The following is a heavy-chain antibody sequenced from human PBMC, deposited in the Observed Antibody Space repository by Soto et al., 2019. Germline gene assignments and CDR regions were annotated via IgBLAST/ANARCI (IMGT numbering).Heavy chain of an antibody. CDR2: ISAYNGNT. CDR1: GFTFTSSA. V-gene: IGHV1-18*01. CDR3: ARGLGGYCSSTSCYDPPFDY. Sequence: ASVKVSCKASGFTFTSSAVQWVRQARGQRLEWMGWISAYNGNTNYAQKLQGRVTMTTDTSTSTAYMELRSLRSDDTAVYYCARGLGGYCSSTSCYDPPFDYWGQGTLVTVSS. J-gene: IGHJ4*02. D-gene: IGHD2-2*01.